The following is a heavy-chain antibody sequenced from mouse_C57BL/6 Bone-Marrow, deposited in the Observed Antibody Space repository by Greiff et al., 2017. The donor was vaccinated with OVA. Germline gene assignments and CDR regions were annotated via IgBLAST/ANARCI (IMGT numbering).Heavy chain of an antibody. D-gene: IGHD1-1*01. V-gene: IGHV1-53*01. CDR1: GYTFTSYW. CDR3: AREGNLRQWGYFDY. J-gene: IGHJ2*01. Sequence: QVQLQQPGTELVKPGASVKLSCKASGYTFTSYWMHWVKQRPGQGLEWIGNINPSNGGTNYNEQFKSKATLTVDKYSSTAYMQLSSLTSEDSAVYYCAREGNLRQWGYFDYWGQGTTLTVAA. CDR2: INPSNGGT.